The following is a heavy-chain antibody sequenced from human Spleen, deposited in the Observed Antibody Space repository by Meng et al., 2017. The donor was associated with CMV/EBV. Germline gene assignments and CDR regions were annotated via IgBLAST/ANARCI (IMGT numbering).Heavy chain of an antibody. CDR1: GVTFSSYA. CDR2: IYSGGSST. Sequence: ASGVTFSSYAMSWVRQAPGKGLEWVSVIYSGGSSTYYADSVKGRFTISRDNSKNTLYLQMNSLRAEDTAVYYCAKDRGYYDSIQGFDYWGQGTLVTSPQ. J-gene: IGHJ4*02. D-gene: IGHD3-22*01. V-gene: IGHV3-23*03. CDR3: AKDRGYYDSIQGFDY.